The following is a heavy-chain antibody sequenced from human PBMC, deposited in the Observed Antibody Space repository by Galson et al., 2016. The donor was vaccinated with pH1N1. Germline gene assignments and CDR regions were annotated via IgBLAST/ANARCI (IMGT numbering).Heavy chain of an antibody. CDR2: ISATSDYR. V-gene: IGHV3-21*04. D-gene: IGHD6-13*01. CDR1: GFTFGRSA. Sequence: SLRLSCAVSGFTFGRSAMSWVRQAPGGGMEWVSSISATSDYRNYADSVKGRFIISRDNAKSSLYLHMNSLRDDDTAIYYCAREWDSRGRFDHWDQGTLVTVSP. CDR3: AREWDSRGRFDH. J-gene: IGHJ4*02.